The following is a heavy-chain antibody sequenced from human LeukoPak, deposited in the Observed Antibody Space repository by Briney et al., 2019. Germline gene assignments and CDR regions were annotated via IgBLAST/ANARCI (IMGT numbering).Heavy chain of an antibody. Sequence: SETLSLTCTVSGGSISSGSYYWSWIRQPAGKGLEWIGRIYSTGSSNYNPSLKSRVSISMDTSKNQFSLKLTSATAADTAMYYCATELRYFDWLLGDYYYYMDVWGKGTTVTISS. CDR2: IYSTGSS. J-gene: IGHJ6*03. CDR1: GGSISSGSYY. V-gene: IGHV4-61*02. CDR3: ATELRYFDWLLGDYYYYMDV. D-gene: IGHD3-9*01.